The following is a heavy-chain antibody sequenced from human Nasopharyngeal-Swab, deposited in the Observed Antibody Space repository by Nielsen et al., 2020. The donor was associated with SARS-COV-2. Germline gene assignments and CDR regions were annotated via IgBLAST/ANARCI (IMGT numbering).Heavy chain of an antibody. Sequence: SCTVSGGSVSSDIYSWSWIRQPPGKGLEWIGYVVYSGRTNYNPSLKSRVTISVDTSKDQFSLKLNSVTAADTAMYFCARTTTTTPFDSWGQGTLVAVSS. V-gene: IGHV4-61*01. CDR1: GGSVSSDIYS. CDR2: VVYSGRT. D-gene: IGHD1-1*01. CDR3: ARTTTTTPFDS. J-gene: IGHJ4*02.